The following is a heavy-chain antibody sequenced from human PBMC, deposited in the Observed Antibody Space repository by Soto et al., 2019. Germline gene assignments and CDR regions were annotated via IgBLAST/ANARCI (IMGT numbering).Heavy chain of an antibody. CDR3: ARASSSGWSPDAFDI. CDR2: TYYRSKWYN. J-gene: IGHJ3*02. Sequence: SPTRGLEWLGRTYYRSKWYNDYAVSVKSRITISTDTSKNQFSLQLNSVTPEDTAVYYCARASSSGWSPDAFDIWGQGTLVTVSS. V-gene: IGHV6-1*01. D-gene: IGHD6-19*01.